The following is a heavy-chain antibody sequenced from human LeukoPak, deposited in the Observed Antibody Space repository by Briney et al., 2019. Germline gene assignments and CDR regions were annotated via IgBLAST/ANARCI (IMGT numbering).Heavy chain of an antibody. Sequence: PSETLSLTCTVSGGSISSYYWSWIRQPPGKGLEWIEYIYYSGRTNYNPSLKSRVTMSVDTSKNQFSLKVSSVTAADTAVYYCARDRCGGDCYSTSRRNAFDIWAKGQWSPSLQ. CDR1: GGSISSYY. J-gene: IGHJ3*02. CDR3: ARDRCGGDCYSTSRRNAFDI. CDR2: IYYSGRT. D-gene: IGHD2-21*02. V-gene: IGHV4-59*01.